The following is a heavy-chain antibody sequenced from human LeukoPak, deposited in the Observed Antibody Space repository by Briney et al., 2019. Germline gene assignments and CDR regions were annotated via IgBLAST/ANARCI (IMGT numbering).Heavy chain of an antibody. J-gene: IGHJ4*02. Sequence: SQTLSPTCTVSGGSISSYYWSWIRQPPGKGLEWIGCIYYSGSTNYNPSLKSRVTISVDTSKNQFSLKLSSVTAADTAVYYCARSIAAWSYFDYWGQGTLVTVSS. CDR1: GGSISSYY. CDR3: ARSIAAWSYFDY. D-gene: IGHD6-6*01. V-gene: IGHV4-59*08. CDR2: IYYSGST.